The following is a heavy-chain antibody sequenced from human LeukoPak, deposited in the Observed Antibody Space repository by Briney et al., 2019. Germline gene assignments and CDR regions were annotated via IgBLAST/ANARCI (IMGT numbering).Heavy chain of an antibody. Sequence: SETLSLTCAVYGGSFSGYYWSWIRQPPGKGLEWIGEINHSGSTNYNPSLKSRVTISVDTSKNQFSLELSSVTAADTAVYYCARHSGSYLPSNYWGQGTLVTVSS. CDR2: INHSGST. CDR1: GGSFSGYY. J-gene: IGHJ4*02. V-gene: IGHV4-34*01. CDR3: ARHSGSYLPSNY. D-gene: IGHD1-26*01.